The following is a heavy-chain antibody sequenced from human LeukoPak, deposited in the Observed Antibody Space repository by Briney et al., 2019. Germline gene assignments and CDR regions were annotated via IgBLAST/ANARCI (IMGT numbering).Heavy chain of an antibody. D-gene: IGHD2-2*01. CDR3: ARGTSSPYYYYYMDV. V-gene: IGHV1-69*05. Sequence: ASVKVSCKASGGTFSSYAISWVRQAPGQGLEWMGGIIPIFGTANYAQKFQGRVTITTDESTSTAYMELSGLRSEDTAVYYCARGTSSPYYYYYMDVWGKGTTVTVSS. J-gene: IGHJ6*03. CDR2: IIPIFGTA. CDR1: GGTFSSYA.